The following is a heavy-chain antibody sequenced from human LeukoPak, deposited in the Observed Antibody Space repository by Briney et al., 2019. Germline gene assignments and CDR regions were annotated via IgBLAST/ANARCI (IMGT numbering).Heavy chain of an antibody. CDR1: GYTFTSYY. J-gene: IGHJ6*02. CDR2: INPSGGST. D-gene: IGHD2-2*02. V-gene: IGHV1-46*01. Sequence: GASVKVSRKASGYTFTSYYMHWVRQAPGQGLEWMGIINPSGGSTSYAQKFQGRVTMTRDTSTSTVYMELGSLRSEDTAVYYCARDRRIVVVPAAIHYYYYYGMDVWGQGTTVTVSS. CDR3: ARDRRIVVVPAAIHYYYYYGMDV.